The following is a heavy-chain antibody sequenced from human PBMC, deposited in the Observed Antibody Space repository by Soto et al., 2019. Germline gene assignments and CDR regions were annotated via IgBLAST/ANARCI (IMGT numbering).Heavy chain of an antibody. CDR1: GFTFSSYE. Sequence: ESGGGLVQPGGSLRLSCAASGFTFSSYEMNWVRQAPGKGLEWVSYISSSGSTIYYADSVKGRFTISRDNAKNSLYLQMNSLRAEDTAVYYCARGGHYYDFWSGYPNWFDPWGQGTLVTVSS. CDR2: ISSSGSTI. J-gene: IGHJ5*02. D-gene: IGHD3-3*01. CDR3: ARGGHYYDFWSGYPNWFDP. V-gene: IGHV3-48*03.